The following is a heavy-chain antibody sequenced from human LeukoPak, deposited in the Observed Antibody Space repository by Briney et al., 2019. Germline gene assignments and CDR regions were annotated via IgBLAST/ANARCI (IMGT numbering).Heavy chain of an antibody. V-gene: IGHV4-39*01. D-gene: IGHD2-15*01. CDR2: IYYSGSN. CDR1: GGSISSSSYC. CDR3: ALGYCSGGSCYAHVIPASY. Sequence: SETLSLTCTVSGGSISSSSYCWGWIRQPPGEGLEWIGSIYYSGSNYYNPSLKSRVTISVYTSKNQFSLKLSSVTAADTAVYYCALGYCSGGSCYAHVIPASYWGQGTLVTVSS. J-gene: IGHJ4*02.